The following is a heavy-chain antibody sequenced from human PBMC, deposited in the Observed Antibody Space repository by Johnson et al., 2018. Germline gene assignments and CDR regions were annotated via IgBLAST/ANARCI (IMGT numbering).Heavy chain of an antibody. CDR1: EFSFRDAY. Sequence: VQLVESGGGLVKPGGSLRLSCVASEFSFRDAYMNWVRQTPGKGLAWLGRIKTKIDGGTIDYAAPGKGRFFISRDDSKHTLYLQMNSLKTEDTAVYFCTTGGHVWCHGTLVTVSS. J-gene: IGHJ3*01. CDR2: IKTKIDGGTI. CDR3: TTGGHV. V-gene: IGHV3-15*01.